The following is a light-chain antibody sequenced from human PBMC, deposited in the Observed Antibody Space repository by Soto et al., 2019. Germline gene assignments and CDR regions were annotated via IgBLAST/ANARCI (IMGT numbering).Light chain of an antibody. Sequence: EIQITQARATLSVSPLERATVFGRVSHIVSSNLAWYQQKPGQAPRLLIYGASTRATSIPARFSGSGSGTEFTLTISSLQSEAFAVYYCQLSQQRSSWPPIAFGQGTGLEI. J-gene: IGKJ5*01. CDR2: GAS. CDR3: QLSQQRSSWPPIA. V-gene: IGKV3-15*01. CDR1: HIVSSN.